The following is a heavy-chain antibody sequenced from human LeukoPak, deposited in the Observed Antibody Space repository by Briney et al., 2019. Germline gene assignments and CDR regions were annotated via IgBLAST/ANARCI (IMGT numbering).Heavy chain of an antibody. CDR1: GFTFDDYA. V-gene: IGHV3-9*01. CDR2: ISWNSGSI. D-gene: IGHD1/OR15-1a*01. J-gene: IGHJ4*02. CDR3: ARDSNWNNGGFDY. Sequence: GGSLRLSCAASGFTFDDYAMHWVRQAPGKGLEWVSGISWNSGSIGYADSVEGRFTISRDNAKNSLHLQMSSLRAEDTAIYYCARDSNWNNGGFDYWGQGTLVTVSA.